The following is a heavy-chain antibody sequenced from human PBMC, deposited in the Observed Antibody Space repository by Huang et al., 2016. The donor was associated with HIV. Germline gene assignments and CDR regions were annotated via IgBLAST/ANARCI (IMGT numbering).Heavy chain of an antibody. CDR2: MYSGGTT. CDR3: AKEGDTGAALGY. CDR1: GFTVSTNY. V-gene: IGHV3-53*01. D-gene: IGHD2-8*02. J-gene: IGHJ4*02. Sequence: EVPLVESGGGLIQPGGSLRLSCAASGFTVSTNYMTWVRQAPGKGLGWVSLMYSGGTTYYADSVKGRFTISRDDSENTLYLHMTSLRAGDTAVYYCAKEGDTGAALGYWGQGTLVTVS.